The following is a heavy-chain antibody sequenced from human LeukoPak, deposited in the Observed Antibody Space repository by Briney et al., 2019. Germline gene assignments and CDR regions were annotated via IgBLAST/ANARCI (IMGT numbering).Heavy chain of an antibody. CDR3: AKDQSIGGYYYYGMDV. V-gene: IGHV3-43D*03. Sequence: GGSLRLSCAASGFTFDDYAMHWVRQAPEKGLEWVSLISWDGGSTYYADSVKGRFTISRDNSKNSLYLQMNSLRAEDTALYYCAKDQSIGGYYYYGMDVWGQGTTVTVSS. CDR1: GFTFDDYA. CDR2: ISWDGGST. J-gene: IGHJ6*02.